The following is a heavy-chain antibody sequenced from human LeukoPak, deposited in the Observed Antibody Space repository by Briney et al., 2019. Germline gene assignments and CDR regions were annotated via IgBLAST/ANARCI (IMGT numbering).Heavy chain of an antibody. D-gene: IGHD4-17*01. V-gene: IGHV1-69*13. CDR1: GYTFTSYG. J-gene: IGHJ3*02. CDR3: AREDGGYGDYGISPDAFDI. CDR2: IIPIFGTA. Sequence: SVKVSCKASGYTFTSYGISWVRRAPGQGLEWMGGIIPIFGTANYAQKFQGRVTITADESTSTAYMELSSLRSEDTAVYYCAREDGGYGDYGISPDAFDIWGQGTMVTVSS.